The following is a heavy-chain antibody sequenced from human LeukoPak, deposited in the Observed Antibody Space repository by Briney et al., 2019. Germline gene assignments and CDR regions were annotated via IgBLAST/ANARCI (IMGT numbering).Heavy chain of an antibody. CDR1: GGSISSYY. CDR3: ARVSYSSSWYPTTFDY. CDR2: IYHSGST. V-gene: IGHV4-38-2*02. Sequence: SETLSLTCTVSGGSISSYYWSWIRQPPGKGLEWIGSIYHSGSTYYNPSLKSRVTISVDTSKNQFSLKLSSVTAADTAVYYCARVSYSSSWYPTTFDYWGQGTLVTVSS. J-gene: IGHJ4*02. D-gene: IGHD6-13*01.